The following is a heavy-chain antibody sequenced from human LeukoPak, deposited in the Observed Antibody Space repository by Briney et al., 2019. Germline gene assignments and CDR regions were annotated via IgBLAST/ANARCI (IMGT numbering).Heavy chain of an antibody. CDR1: GFIFSTYS. CDR3: ATDCIRAATKAIDY. D-gene: IGHD3-10*01. J-gene: IGHJ4*02. Sequence: PGGSLRLSCAASGFIFSTYSMNWVRQAPGKGLEWVSSISSSSSYIYYADSVKGRFTISRDNAKNSLYLQMNSLRAEDTAVYYCATDCIRAATKAIDYWGQGTLVTASS. CDR2: ISSSSSYI. V-gene: IGHV3-21*01.